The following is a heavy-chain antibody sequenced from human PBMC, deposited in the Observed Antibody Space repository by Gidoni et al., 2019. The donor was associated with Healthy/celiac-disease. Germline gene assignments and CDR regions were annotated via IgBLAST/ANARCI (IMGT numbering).Heavy chain of an antibody. CDR2: IIPSFGPA. V-gene: IGHV1-69*01. CDR1: GGTFSSYA. Sequence: QVQLVQSGAEVKKPGSSVKVSCKASGGTFSSYAISWVRQAPGQGLEWMGGIIPSFGPATYAQKFQGRVTIPADESTSTAYMELSSLRSEDTAVYYCAREILVRYCSSTSCPRHYNWFDPWGQGTLVTVSS. CDR3: AREILVRYCSSTSCPRHYNWFDP. D-gene: IGHD2-2*01. J-gene: IGHJ5*02.